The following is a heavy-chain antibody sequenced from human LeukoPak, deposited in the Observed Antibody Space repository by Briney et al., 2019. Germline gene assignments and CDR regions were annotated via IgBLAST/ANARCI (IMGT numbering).Heavy chain of an antibody. CDR3: AKDRGAAQGAFDI. CDR2: IWYDGSNK. Sequence: QPGRSLRLSCAASGFTFSSYGMHWVRQAPGKGLEWGAVIWYDGSNKYYADSVKGRFTISRDNSKNTLYLQMNSLRAEDTAVYYCAKDRGAAQGAFDIWGQGTMVTVSS. D-gene: IGHD3-10*01. J-gene: IGHJ3*02. CDR1: GFTFSSYG. V-gene: IGHV3-33*06.